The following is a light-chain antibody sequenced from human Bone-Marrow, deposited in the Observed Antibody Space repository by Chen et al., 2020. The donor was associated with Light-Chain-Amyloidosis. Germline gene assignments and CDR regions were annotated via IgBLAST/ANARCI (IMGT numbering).Light chain of an antibody. V-gene: IGLV2-14*01. CDR1: SSDVGGDNH. CDR3: SSYTITNTRV. Sequence: QSALTQPASVSGSPGQSITISCTGTSSDVGGDNHVSWYQQHPDKAPKLMIYEVTNRPSWVPDRFSVPKSDNAASLTISGLQNEHEADDVCSSYTITNTRVFGSGTRVTVL. J-gene: IGLJ1*01. CDR2: EVT.